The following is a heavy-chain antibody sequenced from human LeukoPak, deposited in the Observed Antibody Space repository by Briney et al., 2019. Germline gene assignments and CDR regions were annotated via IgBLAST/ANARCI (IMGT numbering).Heavy chain of an antibody. J-gene: IGHJ3*01. D-gene: IGHD3-9*01. CDR3: AREQGYDILDAFDV. CDR1: GFTFSAYT. CDR2: MSSTRSSI. Sequence: KTGGSLRLSCAASGFTFSAYTMNWVRQAPGKGLEWVSSMSSTRSSIYYADSVKGRFTISRDNANNSLYLQMNSLRPEDTAVYYCAREQGYDILDAFDVWGQGTMVTVSS. V-gene: IGHV3-21*01.